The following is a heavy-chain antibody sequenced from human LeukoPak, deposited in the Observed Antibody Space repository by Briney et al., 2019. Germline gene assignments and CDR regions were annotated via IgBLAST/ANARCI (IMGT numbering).Heavy chain of an antibody. V-gene: IGHV3-9*03. CDR3: AKTTVVTPDWYFDL. D-gene: IGHD4-23*01. CDR2: ISWNSGNI. J-gene: IGHJ2*01. Sequence: PGRSLRLSCAASGFTFDDYAMHWVRQAPGKGLEWVSGISWNSGNIVYADSVKGRFTISRDNAKNSLYLQMNSLRAEDMALYYCAKTTVVTPDWYFDLWGRGTLVTVSS. CDR1: GFTFDDYA.